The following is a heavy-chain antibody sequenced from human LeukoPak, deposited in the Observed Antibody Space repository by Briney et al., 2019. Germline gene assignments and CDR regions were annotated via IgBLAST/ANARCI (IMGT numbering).Heavy chain of an antibody. D-gene: IGHD3-22*01. V-gene: IGHV3-48*03. CDR3: ASLEGWGYYH. J-gene: IGHJ5*02. Sequence: GGSLRLSCAASGFTFSSYRMNWVRQAPGKGLEWVSYISSSGSTIYYADSVKGRFTISRDNAKNSLYLQMNSLRAEDTAVYYCASLEGWGYYHWGQGTLVTVSS. CDR1: GFTFSSYR. CDR2: ISSSGSTI.